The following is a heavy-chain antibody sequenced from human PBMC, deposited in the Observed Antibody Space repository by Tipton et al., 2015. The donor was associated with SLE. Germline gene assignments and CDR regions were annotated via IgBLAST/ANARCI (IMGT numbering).Heavy chain of an antibody. J-gene: IGHJ6*03. Sequence: TLSLTCDVYGDSLSGYYWSWTRQSPGKGLEWIGDINHSGSTNYNPSLKSRVTISVDTSKNQFSLRLSSVTAADTAVYYCARVPGLERSYYYNYYMDVWGRGTTVTVSS. CDR2: INHSGST. V-gene: IGHV4-34*01. CDR1: GDSLSGYY. CDR3: ARVPGLERSYYYNYYMDV. D-gene: IGHD1-1*01.